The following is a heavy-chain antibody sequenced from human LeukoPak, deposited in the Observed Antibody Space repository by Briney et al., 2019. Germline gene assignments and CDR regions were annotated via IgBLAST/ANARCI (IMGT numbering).Heavy chain of an antibody. CDR2: IYYSGNT. V-gene: IGHV4-39*07. CDR3: ARDLVVVAAIMGYMDV. D-gene: IGHD2-15*01. J-gene: IGHJ6*03. CDR1: GGSISFSTYY. Sequence: SETLSLTCTVSGGSISFSTYYWGWIRQPPGKGLDWIGGIYYSGNTYYNPSLKSRVTISVDTSKNQFSLKLSSVTAADTAVYYCARDLVVVAAIMGYMDVWGKGTTVTVSS.